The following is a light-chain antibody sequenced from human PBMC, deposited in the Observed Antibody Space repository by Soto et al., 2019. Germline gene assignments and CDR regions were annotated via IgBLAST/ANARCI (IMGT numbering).Light chain of an antibody. CDR1: QSVSAY. Sequence: EIVMTQSPATLSVSPGERVTLSCRASQSVSAYLAWYLQKPGQAPRLLIYGASTRATGIPARFSGSGSGTEFTRTISSLQSEDSAVYHCQQYSDWPLVTFGGGTKVEI. CDR2: GAS. J-gene: IGKJ4*01. V-gene: IGKV3-15*01. CDR3: QQYSDWPLVT.